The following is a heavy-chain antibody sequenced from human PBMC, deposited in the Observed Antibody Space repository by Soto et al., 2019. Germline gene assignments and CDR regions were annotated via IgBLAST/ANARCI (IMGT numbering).Heavy chain of an antibody. Sequence: QITLKESGPTLVKPTQTLTLTCTFSGFSLSTSGVGVGWIRQPPGNALEWLALIYWDDDKRYSPSLPSRLTITKDTSKNQVVLTMTHMDPVDTATYYCARRDCSCFSCYGEGNWVDTWGQGTLVTVSS. CDR3: ARRDCSCFSCYGEGNWVDT. V-gene: IGHV2-5*02. D-gene: IGHD2-15*01. CDR1: GFSLSTSGVG. CDR2: IYWDDDK. J-gene: IGHJ5*02.